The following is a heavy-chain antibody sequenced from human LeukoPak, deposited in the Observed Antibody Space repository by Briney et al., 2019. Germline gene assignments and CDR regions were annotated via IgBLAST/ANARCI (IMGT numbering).Heavy chain of an antibody. CDR1: GYTFTGYY. CDR2: INPNSGGT. D-gene: IGHD6-13*01. J-gene: IGHJ4*02. Sequence: ASVKVSCKASGYTFTGYYMHWVRQAPGQGLEWMGWINPNSGGTNYVQKFQGRVTMTRDTSTGTAYMELSRLRSDDTAVYNCARTLYIAAAPGGFDYWGQGTLVAVSS. CDR3: ARTLYIAAAPGGFDY. V-gene: IGHV1-2*02.